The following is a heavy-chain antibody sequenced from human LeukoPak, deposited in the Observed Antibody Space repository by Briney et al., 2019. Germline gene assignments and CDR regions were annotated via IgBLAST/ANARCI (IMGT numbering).Heavy chain of an antibody. CDR3: ARGGWYYGFWSGYYPRERGALRTGAFDI. V-gene: IGHV4-34*01. CDR2: INHSGST. CDR1: GGSFSGYY. J-gene: IGHJ3*02. D-gene: IGHD3-3*01. Sequence: SETLSLTCAVYGGSFSGYYWSWIRQPPGKGLEWIGEINHSGSTNYNPSLKSRVTISVDTSKNQFSLKLSSVTAADTAVYYCARGGWYYGFWSGYYPRERGALRTGAFDIWGQGTMVTVSS.